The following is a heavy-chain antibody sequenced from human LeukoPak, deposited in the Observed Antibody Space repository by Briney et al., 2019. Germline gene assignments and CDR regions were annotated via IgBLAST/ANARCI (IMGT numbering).Heavy chain of an antibody. Sequence: PGGSLRLSCAASGFTFSSYSMNWVRQAPGKGLEWVSYISSSSSTIYYADSVKGRFTISRDNAKNSLYLQMNSLRAEDTAVYYCAREVGYYDSSVNFDYWGQGTLVTVSS. CDR1: GFTFSSYS. V-gene: IGHV3-48*04. D-gene: IGHD3-22*01. CDR2: ISSSSSTI. CDR3: AREVGYYDSSVNFDY. J-gene: IGHJ4*02.